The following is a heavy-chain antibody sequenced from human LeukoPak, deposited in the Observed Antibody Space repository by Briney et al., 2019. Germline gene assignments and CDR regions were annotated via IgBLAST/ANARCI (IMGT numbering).Heavy chain of an antibody. V-gene: IGHV4-38-2*02. CDR1: GYSISSGYY. J-gene: IGHJ3*02. CDR3: ARVYGSGYDFRGAFDI. D-gene: IGHD5-12*01. CDR2: IYHSGST. Sequence: TSETLSLTCTVSGYSISSGYYWGWIRPPPGKGLEWIGSIYHSGSTYYNPSLKSRVAISVDTSKNQFSLKLSSVTAADTAVYYCARVYGSGYDFRGAFDIWGEGTMVTVSA.